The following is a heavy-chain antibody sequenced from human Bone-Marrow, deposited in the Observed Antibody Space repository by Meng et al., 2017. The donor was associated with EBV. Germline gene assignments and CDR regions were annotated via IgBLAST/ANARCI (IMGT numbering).Heavy chain of an antibody. CDR1: GDTFTSYG. CDR3: ARDPSTYYYDSSGYFY. V-gene: IGHV1-18*01. J-gene: IGHJ4*02. D-gene: IGHD3-22*01. Sequence: QVPVVQSGAEVKEPGASVKVSCKASGDTFTSYGISWVRQAPGQGLEWMGWISAYNGNTNYAQKLQGRVTMTTDTSTSTAYMELRSLRSDDTAVYYCARDPSTYYYDSSGYFYWGQGTLVTVSS. CDR2: ISAYNGNT.